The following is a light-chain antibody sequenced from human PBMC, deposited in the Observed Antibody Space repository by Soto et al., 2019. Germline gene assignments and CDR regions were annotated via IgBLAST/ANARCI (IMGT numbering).Light chain of an antibody. CDR2: AAS. V-gene: IGKV1-39*01. CDR1: QSIGTY. J-gene: IGKJ5*01. Sequence: DVQMTQSPSSLSGSVVDRFTITFLASQSIGTYLHWYQQKAGKAPKLLIYAASNLQSGVPSRFSGSGSGTDFTLTISSLQPEDFATYYCQQSYSTPRITFGQGTRLEIK. CDR3: QQSYSTPRIT.